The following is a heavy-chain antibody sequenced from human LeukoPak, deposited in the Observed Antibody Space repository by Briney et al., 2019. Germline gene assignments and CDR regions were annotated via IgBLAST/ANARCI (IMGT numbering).Heavy chain of an antibody. J-gene: IGHJ4*02. V-gene: IGHV1-69*05. Sequence: ASVKVSCKASGGTFSSYAISWVRQAPGQGLGWMGGIIPIFGTANYAQRFQGRVTITTDESTSTAYMELSSLRSEDTAVYYCARISGIYMPLGYWGQGTLVTVSS. CDR3: ARISGIYMPLGY. CDR1: GGTFSSYA. CDR2: IIPIFGTA. D-gene: IGHD1-26*01.